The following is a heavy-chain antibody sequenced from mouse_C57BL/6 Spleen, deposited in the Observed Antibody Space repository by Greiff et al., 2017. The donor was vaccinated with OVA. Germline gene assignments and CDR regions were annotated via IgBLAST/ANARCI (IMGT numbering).Heavy chain of an antibody. D-gene: IGHD1-1*01. CDR3: ARLDYYGSSYKGY. CDR2: INPNNGGT. V-gene: IGHV1-22*01. CDR1: GYTFTDYN. Sequence: VHVKQSGPELVKPGASVKMSCKASGYTFTDYNMHWVKQSHGKSLEWIGYINPNNGGTSYNQKFKGKATLTVNKSSSTAYMELRSLTSEDSAVYYCARLDYYGSSYKGYWGQGTTLTVSS. J-gene: IGHJ2*01.